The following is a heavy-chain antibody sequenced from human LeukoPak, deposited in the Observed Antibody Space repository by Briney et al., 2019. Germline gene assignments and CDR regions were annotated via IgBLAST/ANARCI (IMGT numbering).Heavy chain of an antibody. Sequence: SETLSLTCTVSGGSISSSSYYWGWIRQPPGKGLEWIGSIYYSGSTYYNPSLKSRVTISVDRSKNQFSLKLSSVTAADTAVYYCARGGSSGAFDIWGQGTIVTVSS. CDR1: GGSISSSSYY. D-gene: IGHD6-6*01. V-gene: IGHV4-39*07. J-gene: IGHJ3*02. CDR2: IYYSGST. CDR3: ARGGSSGAFDI.